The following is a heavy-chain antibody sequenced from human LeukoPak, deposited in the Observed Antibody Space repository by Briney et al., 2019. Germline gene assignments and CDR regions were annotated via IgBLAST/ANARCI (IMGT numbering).Heavy chain of an antibody. J-gene: IGHJ4*02. Sequence: GGSLRLSCAASGFTFNSYGMNWVRQAPGKGLEWVSYISSSSSTIYYADSVKGRFTISRDNAKNSLYLQMNSLRAEDTAVYYCARVGVVTTSYYFDYWGQGTLVTVSS. V-gene: IGHV3-48*04. CDR1: GFTFNSYG. CDR2: ISSSSSTI. D-gene: IGHD3-22*01. CDR3: ARVGVVTTSYYFDY.